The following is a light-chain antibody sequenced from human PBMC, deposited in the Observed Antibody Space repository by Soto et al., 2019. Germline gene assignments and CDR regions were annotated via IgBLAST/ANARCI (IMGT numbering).Light chain of an antibody. CDR3: QQYNNWPPVT. V-gene: IGKV3-15*01. CDR2: GAS. J-gene: IGKJ1*01. Sequence: IVMTQSPSTLSVSPEGRVLLSFSASQSVSSNLAWYQQKSGQAPRLLIYGASTRATGIPARFSGSGSGTEFTLTISSLQSEDFAVYYCQQYNNWPPVTFGQGTKVDIK. CDR1: QSVSSN.